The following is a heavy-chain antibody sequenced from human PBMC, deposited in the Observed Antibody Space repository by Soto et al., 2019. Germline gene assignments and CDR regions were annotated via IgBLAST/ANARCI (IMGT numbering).Heavy chain of an antibody. CDR3: ARERFQVISDGIDV. CDR1: GYTFTGYY. J-gene: IGHJ6*02. CDR2: INPETGGT. Sequence: ASVKVSCKASGYTFTGYYVHWVREAPGQGLEWMGWINPETGGTSYAQKFQGRVTLSRDTSINTAYLELSSLRFDDAAVYFCARERFQVISDGIDVWGQGTTVTVSS. D-gene: IGHD2-21*01. V-gene: IGHV1-2*02.